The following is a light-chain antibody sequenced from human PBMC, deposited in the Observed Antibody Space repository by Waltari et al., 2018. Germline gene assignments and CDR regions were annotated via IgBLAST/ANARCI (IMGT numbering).Light chain of an antibody. J-gene: IGKJ2*01. CDR3: QQTYSTPHT. CDR2: GAS. CDR1: QRISSY. V-gene: IGKV1-39*01. Sequence: DIQMTQSPSSLSVSVGDRVTITCRASQRISSYLNWYQQIPGQAPKLLIYGASSLQSGVPSRCSGSGSGTHFALTISRLRSADFATYYCQQTYSTPHTFGQGTTLAIK.